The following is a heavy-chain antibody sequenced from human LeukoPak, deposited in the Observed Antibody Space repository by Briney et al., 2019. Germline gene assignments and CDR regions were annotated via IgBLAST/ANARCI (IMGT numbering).Heavy chain of an antibody. CDR3: ARDWFHAIDY. D-gene: IGHD2/OR15-2a*01. CDR1: GFTFDDYD. J-gene: IGHJ4*02. V-gene: IGHV3-74*01. CDR2: IRSDGSDT. Sequence: GGSLRLSCAVSGFTFDDYDMHWVRQAPGKGLVWVSRIRSDGSDTRYAESVKGRFTISRDNAKNTLYLQMNSLRAEDTAVYYCARDWFHAIDYWGQGTLVTVSS.